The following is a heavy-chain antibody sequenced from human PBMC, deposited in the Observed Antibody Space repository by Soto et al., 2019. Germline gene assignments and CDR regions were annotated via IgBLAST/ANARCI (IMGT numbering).Heavy chain of an antibody. CDR1: GFTFSSYS. CDR3: ARGALVWSGYPNEWYFDY. D-gene: IGHD3-3*01. Sequence: EVQLVESGGGLVQPGGSLRLSCAASGFTFSSYSMNWVRQAPGKGLEWVSYISSSSSTIYYADSVKGRFTISRDNAKNSRYLQMNSLRAEDTAVYYCARGALVWSGYPNEWYFDYWGQGTLVTVSS. V-gene: IGHV3-48*01. CDR2: ISSSSSTI. J-gene: IGHJ4*02.